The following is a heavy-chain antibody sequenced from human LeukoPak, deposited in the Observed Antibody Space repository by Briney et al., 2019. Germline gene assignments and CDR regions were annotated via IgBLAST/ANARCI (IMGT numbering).Heavy chain of an antibody. D-gene: IGHD5-12*01. CDR3: ARGVGYDSFHY. V-gene: IGHV4-59*01. Sequence: SETLSLTCTVSGGSISSYYWSWIRQPPAKGLEWIGYIYYSGSTNYNPSLKSRVTISVDTSKNQFSLKLSSVTAADTAVYYCARGVGYDSFHYWGQGTLVTVSS. J-gene: IGHJ4*02. CDR2: IYYSGST. CDR1: GGSISSYY.